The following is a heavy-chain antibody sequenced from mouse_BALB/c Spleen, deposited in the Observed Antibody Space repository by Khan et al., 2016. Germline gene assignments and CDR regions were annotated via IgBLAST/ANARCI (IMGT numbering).Heavy chain of an antibody. J-gene: IGHJ3*01. CDR2: ISYSGSP. CDR3: ARGLGRAY. CDR1: GYSITSDYA. V-gene: IGHV3-2*02. Sequence: EVQLQESGPGLVKPSQSLSLTCTVTGYSITSDYAWNWIRQFPGNKLEWMGYISYSGSPSYNPSLTSRIAITRDTSKNQFFLQWNSVTTEDTATYYCARGLGRAYWGQGTLVTVSA. D-gene: IGHD4-1*01.